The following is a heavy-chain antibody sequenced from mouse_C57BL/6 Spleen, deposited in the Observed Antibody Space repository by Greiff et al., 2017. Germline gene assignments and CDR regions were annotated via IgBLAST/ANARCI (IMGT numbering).Heavy chain of an antibody. CDR1: GYAFSSYW. J-gene: IGHJ2*01. D-gene: IGHD1-1*01. CDR3: ARGATVVATGDY. Sequence: QVHVKQSGAELVKPGASVKISCKASGYAFSSYWMNWVKQRPGKGLEWIGQIYPGDGDTNYNGKFKGKATLTADKSSSTAYMQLSSLTSEDSAVYFCARGATVVATGDYWGQGTTLTVSS. CDR2: IYPGDGDT. V-gene: IGHV1-80*01.